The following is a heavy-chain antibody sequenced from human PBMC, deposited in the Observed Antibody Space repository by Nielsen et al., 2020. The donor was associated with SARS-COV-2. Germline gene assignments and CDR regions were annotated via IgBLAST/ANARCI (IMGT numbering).Heavy chain of an antibody. CDR3: ARDWAPGGLGLDY. D-gene: IGHD3-16*01. CDR1: GFTFSSYA. Sequence: GESLKISCAASGFTFSSYAMSWVRQAPGKGLEWVSAISGSGGSTYYADSVKGRFTISRDNSKNTLYLQMNSLRAEDTAVYYCARDWAPGGLGLDYWGQGTLVTVSS. J-gene: IGHJ4*02. V-gene: IGHV3-23*01. CDR2: ISGSGGST.